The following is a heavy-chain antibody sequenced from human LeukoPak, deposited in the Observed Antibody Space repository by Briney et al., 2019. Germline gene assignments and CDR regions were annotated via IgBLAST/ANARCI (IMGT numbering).Heavy chain of an antibody. J-gene: IGHJ4*02. D-gene: IGHD3-3*01. Sequence: GGSLRLPCAASGFTVTTNYMSWVRQAPGKGLEWVSVIYSGGSTYYADSVKGRLTISRHNSKNTLYLQMDSLRDEDTAVYYCARGDFWSGYYTGLYWGQGTLVTVSS. CDR3: ARGDFWSGYYTGLY. V-gene: IGHV3-53*04. CDR1: GFTVTTNY. CDR2: IYSGGST.